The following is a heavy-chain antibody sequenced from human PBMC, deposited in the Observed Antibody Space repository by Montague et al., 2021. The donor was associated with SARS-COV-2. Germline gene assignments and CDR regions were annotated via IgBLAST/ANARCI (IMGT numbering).Heavy chain of an antibody. CDR1: GGSISSSSYY. Sequence: SETLSLTCTVSGGSISSSSYYWAWIRQPPGKGLDWIGSIYHSGSTFYYPSLQSRVSMSVDTSKNQFSLKLSPVTAAATAMYYCARVKWELSVGNVFDIWGQGTMVTVSS. V-gene: IGHV4-39*01. D-gene: IGHD1-26*01. CDR3: ARVKWELSVGNVFDI. J-gene: IGHJ3*02. CDR2: IYHSGST.